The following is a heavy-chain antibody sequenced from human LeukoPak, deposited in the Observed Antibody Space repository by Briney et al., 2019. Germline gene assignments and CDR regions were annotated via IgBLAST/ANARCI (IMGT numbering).Heavy chain of an antibody. CDR3: AKDLSIAAASPSDY. J-gene: IGHJ4*02. V-gene: IGHV3-9*01. CDR1: GFTVSSTY. CDR2: ISWNSGSI. D-gene: IGHD6-13*01. Sequence: GGSLRLSCVLSGFTVSSTYISWFRQTPGKGLEWVSGISWNSGSIGYADSVKGRFTISRDNAKNSLYLQMNSLRAEDTALYYCAKDLSIAAASPSDYWGQGTLVTVSS.